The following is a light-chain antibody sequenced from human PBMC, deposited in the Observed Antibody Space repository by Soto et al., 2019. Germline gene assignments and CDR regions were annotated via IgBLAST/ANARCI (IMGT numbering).Light chain of an antibody. J-gene: IGKJ5*01. CDR3: QQYNNWPPIA. CDR1: QSVSSN. Sequence: EIVMTQSPATLSVSPGERATLSCRASQSVSSNLAWYQQKPGQAPRLRIYGASTRATGIPARFSGSGSGTEFTLTISSLQSEYFAVYYCQQYNNWPPIAFGQWTRLEIK. V-gene: IGKV3-15*01. CDR2: GAS.